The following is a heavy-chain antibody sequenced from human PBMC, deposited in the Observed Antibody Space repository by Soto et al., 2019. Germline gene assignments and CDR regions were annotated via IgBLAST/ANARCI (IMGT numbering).Heavy chain of an antibody. CDR2: IIPILGIA. V-gene: IGHV1-69*02. D-gene: IGHD6-19*01. J-gene: IGHJ3*02. CDR1: GGTFSSYT. CDR3: ARYRIAVAGTSAFDI. Sequence: SVKVSCKASGGTFSSYTISWVRQAPGQGLEWMGRIIPILGIANYAQKFQGRVTITADKSTSTAYMELRSLRSDDTAVYYCARYRIAVAGTSAFDIWGQGTMVTVSS.